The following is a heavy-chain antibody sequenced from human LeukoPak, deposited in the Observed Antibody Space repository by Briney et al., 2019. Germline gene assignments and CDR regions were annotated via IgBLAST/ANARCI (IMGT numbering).Heavy chain of an antibody. V-gene: IGHV5-51*01. J-gene: IGHJ4*02. CDR3: ARLQPSIAAAGYFDY. CDR1: GYSFTTYW. D-gene: IGHD6-13*01. Sequence: GEPLKISCKGSGYSFTTYWIGWVGQMPGKGLEWMGIFYPGDSDTRYSPSFQGQVTISADKSISTAYLQWSSLKASDTAMYYCARLQPSIAAAGYFDYWGQGTLVTVSS. CDR2: FYPGDSDT.